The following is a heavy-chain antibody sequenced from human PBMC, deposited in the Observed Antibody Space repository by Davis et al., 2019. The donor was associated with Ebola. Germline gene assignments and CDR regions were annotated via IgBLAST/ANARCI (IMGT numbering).Heavy chain of an antibody. CDR1: GGTFSSYA. D-gene: IGHD3-9*01. Sequence: AASVKVSCKASGGTFSSYAISWVRQAPGQGLEWMGGIIPIFGTANYAQKFQGRVTITADESTSTAYMELSSLRSEDTAVYYCARGGYDILTGYYYGMDVWGQGTTVTVSS. CDR2: IIPIFGTA. CDR3: ARGGYDILTGYYYGMDV. V-gene: IGHV1-69*13. J-gene: IGHJ6*02.